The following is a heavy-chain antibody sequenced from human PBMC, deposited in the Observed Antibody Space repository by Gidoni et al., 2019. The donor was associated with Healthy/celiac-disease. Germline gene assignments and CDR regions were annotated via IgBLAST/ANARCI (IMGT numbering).Heavy chain of an antibody. CDR3: ARWGPDYDYGMDV. Sequence: QVQLLESGGGVVQPGRSLRLSWAASVFTFSRYGMHWVRQAHGKGLECVAVIWYDGSNKYYADCVKGRFTIPRDNSKNTLYLQMNSLRAEDTAVYYCARWGPDYDYGMDVWGQGTTVTVSS. CDR1: VFTFSRYG. V-gene: IGHV3-33*01. CDR2: IWYDGSNK. D-gene: IGHD7-27*01. J-gene: IGHJ6*02.